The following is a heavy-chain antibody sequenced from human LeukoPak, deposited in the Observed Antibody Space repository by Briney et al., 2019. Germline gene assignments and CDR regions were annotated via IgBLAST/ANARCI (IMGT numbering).Heavy chain of an antibody. CDR2: ISGNGDST. J-gene: IGHJ3*02. V-gene: IGHV3-23*01. CDR1: GFTFRRYD. Sequence: GGSLRLSCAASGFTFRRYDMSCVRQAPGKGLEWVSAISGNGDSTYYVDSVKGRFTISRDNSKNTLYLQMNSLRAEDTAVYYCALCCSGGSCYSMGGAFDIWGQGTVVTVSS. D-gene: IGHD2-15*01. CDR3: ALCCSGGSCYSMGGAFDI.